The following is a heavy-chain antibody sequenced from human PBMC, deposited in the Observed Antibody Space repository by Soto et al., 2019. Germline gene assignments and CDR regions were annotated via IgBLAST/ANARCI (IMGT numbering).Heavy chain of an antibody. CDR3: ARLGRKSGYDAY. D-gene: IGHD5-12*01. CDR2: ITSSGGTT. Sequence: EVQLLESGGGLVQPGGSLRLSCAASGFTFSNYAMSWVRQAPGNGLEWVSLITSSGGTTYYADSVKGRFYISRDGAKAPLYLQMNSLRVDDTALYYWARLGRKSGYDAYWGQGTVVTVSS. CDR1: GFTFSNYA. V-gene: IGHV3-23*01. J-gene: IGHJ4*02.